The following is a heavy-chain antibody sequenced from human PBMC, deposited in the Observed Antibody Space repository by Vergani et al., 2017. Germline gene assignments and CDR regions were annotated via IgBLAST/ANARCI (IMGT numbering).Heavy chain of an antibody. CDR2: IYWDDDK. CDR3: AHSVSGGYYYRYFDY. J-gene: IGHJ4*02. D-gene: IGHD3-22*01. V-gene: IGHV2-5*08. Sequence: QVTLRESVPALVKPTQTPSLPRTFPVFSPLTSGMCVSSTRQPPGKALECLALIYWDDDKPDSPSLKSRLTSTKDTSKNQVVLTMTNMDPVDTATYYCAHSVSGGYYYRYFDYWGQGTLVTVSS. CDR1: VFSPLTSGMC.